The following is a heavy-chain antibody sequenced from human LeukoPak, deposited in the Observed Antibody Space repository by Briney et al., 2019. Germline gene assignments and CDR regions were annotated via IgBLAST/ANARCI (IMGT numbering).Heavy chain of an antibody. V-gene: IGHV4-39*07. CDR2: IYYSGST. CDR1: GGSISSSSYY. CDR3: ARVVAGPRRRFDS. J-gene: IGHJ4*02. Sequence: SETLSLTCTVSGGSISSSSYYWGWIRQPPGKGLEWIGSIYYSGSTYYNPSLKSRVTISVDTSKNQFSLKLNSVTAADTAMYYCARVVAGPRRRFDSWGQGTLVTVSS. D-gene: IGHD6-19*01.